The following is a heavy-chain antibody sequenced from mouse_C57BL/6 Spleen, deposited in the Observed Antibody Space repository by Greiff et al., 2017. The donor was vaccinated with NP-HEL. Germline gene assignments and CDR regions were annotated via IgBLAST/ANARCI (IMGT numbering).Heavy chain of an antibody. CDR1: GYTFTSYW. D-gene: IGHD1-1*01. J-gene: IGHJ3*01. CDR3: AGYYGSSSWFAY. Sequence: QVHVKQSGAELVKPGASVKLSCKASGYTFTSYWMHWVKQRPGRGLEWIGRIDPNSGGTKYNEKFKSKATLTVDKPSSTAYMQLSSLTSEDSAVYYCAGYYGSSSWFAYWGQGTLVTVSA. V-gene: IGHV1-72*01. CDR2: IDPNSGGT.